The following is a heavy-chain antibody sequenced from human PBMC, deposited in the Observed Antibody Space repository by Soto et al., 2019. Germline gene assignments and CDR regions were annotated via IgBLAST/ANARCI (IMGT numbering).Heavy chain of an antibody. V-gene: IGHV4-4*07. CDR1: GAPISGLY. J-gene: IGHJ5*02. D-gene: IGHD1-1*01. CDR2: IYATGTT. CDR3: VRDGTKTLRDWFDP. Sequence: SETLSLTCTVSGAPISGLYWSWIRKSAGKGLEWIGRIYATGTTDYNPSLKSRVMMSVDTSKKQFSLKLRSVTAADTAVYYCVRDGTKTLRDWFDPWGQGISVTVSS.